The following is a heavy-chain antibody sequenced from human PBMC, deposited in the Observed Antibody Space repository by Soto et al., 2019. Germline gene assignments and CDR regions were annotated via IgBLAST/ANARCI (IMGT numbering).Heavy chain of an antibody. J-gene: IGHJ4*02. CDR2: IYHSGSS. D-gene: IGHD2-2*01. V-gene: IGHV4-30-2*01. CDR3: ARVGCTATSCSIGYFDY. CDR1: GGSISSGGYS. Sequence: SETLSLTCAVSGGSISSGGYSWSWIRQPPGKGLEWIGYIYHSGSSYYNPPLRSRVTMSVDRSKNQFSLKLSSVTAADTAVYYCARVGCTATSCSIGYFDYWGQGTLVTVSS.